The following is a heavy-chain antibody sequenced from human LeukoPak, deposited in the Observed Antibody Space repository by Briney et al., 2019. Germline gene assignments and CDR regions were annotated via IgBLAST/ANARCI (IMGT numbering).Heavy chain of an antibody. Sequence: GGSLRLSCAASGFTFSSYWMHWVRQVPGKGLVWVSRIKDDDSDTDYADSVKGRFTISRDNAKNSLYLQMNSLRAEDTAVCYCARQIGWRDAFDIWGQGTMVTVSS. CDR1: GFTFSSYW. CDR3: ARQIGWRDAFDI. J-gene: IGHJ3*02. V-gene: IGHV3-74*01. CDR2: IKDDDSDT. D-gene: IGHD6-19*01.